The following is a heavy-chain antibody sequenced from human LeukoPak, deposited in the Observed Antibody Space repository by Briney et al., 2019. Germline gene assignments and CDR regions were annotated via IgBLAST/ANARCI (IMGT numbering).Heavy chain of an antibody. V-gene: IGHV4-34*01. Sequence: KASETLSLTCAVYGGSFSGYYWSWIRQPPGKGLEWIGEINHSGSTNYNPSLKSRVTISVDTSKNQFSLKLSSVTAADTAVYYCARGRRWGRVPRFSNWFDPWGQGTLVTVSS. J-gene: IGHJ5*02. CDR3: ARGRRWGRVPRFSNWFDP. CDR2: INHSGST. CDR1: GGSFSGYY. D-gene: IGHD5-24*01.